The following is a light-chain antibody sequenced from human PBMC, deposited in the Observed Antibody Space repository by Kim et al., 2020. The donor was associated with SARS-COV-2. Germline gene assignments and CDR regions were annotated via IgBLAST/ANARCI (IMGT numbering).Light chain of an antibody. CDR1: NIGSKS. CDR3: QVWDSSSDHRV. CDR2: YDS. J-gene: IGLJ3*02. Sequence: APRRTARITCGGNNIGSKSFHWYQKKPGQAPVLVIYYDSDRPSGIPERFSGSNAGNTATLTISRVEAGDEADYYCQVWDSSSDHRVFGGGTQLTVL. V-gene: IGLV3-21*04.